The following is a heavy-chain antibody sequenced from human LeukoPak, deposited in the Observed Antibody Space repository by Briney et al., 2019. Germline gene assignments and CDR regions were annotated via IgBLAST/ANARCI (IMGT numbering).Heavy chain of an antibody. CDR3: AKGLTGNDAFDI. J-gene: IGHJ3*02. D-gene: IGHD1-20*01. CDR2: ISWNSGSI. Sequence: GGSLRLSCAASGFTFDDYAMHWVRQAPGKGLEWVSGISWNSGSIGYADSVKGRFTISRDNAKNSLYLQMNSQRAEDTALYYCAKGLTGNDAFDIWGQGTMVTVSS. V-gene: IGHV3-9*01. CDR1: GFTFDDYA.